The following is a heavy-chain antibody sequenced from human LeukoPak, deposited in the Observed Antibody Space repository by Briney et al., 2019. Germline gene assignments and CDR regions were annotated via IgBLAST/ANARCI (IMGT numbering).Heavy chain of an antibody. CDR3: ARSLPYGTTWYGRSDF. CDR2: TSGNGVKT. CDR1: GFIFRTYA. D-gene: IGHD6-13*01. Sequence: GGSLRLSCAASGFIFRTYALSWVRQAPGKGLEWVSATSGNGVKTFYADSVKGRFTISRDNAMNSLYLQMNSLRAEDTAIYYCARSLPYGTTWYGRSDFWGQGTLVTVSS. V-gene: IGHV3-23*01. J-gene: IGHJ4*02.